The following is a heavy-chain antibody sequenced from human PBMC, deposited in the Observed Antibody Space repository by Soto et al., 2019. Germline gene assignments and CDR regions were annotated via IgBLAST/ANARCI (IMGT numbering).Heavy chain of an antibody. Sequence: SETLSLTCAVYGGSFNGYYWSWIRQPPGKGLEWIGEVDHSGSTNYNPSLKSRVTISVDTSKNQFSLKLSSVTAADTAVYYCARGWKYYYYYYMAVWGKGTTVTVSS. CDR1: GGSFNGYY. V-gene: IGHV4-34*01. CDR3: ARGWKYYYYYYMAV. J-gene: IGHJ6*03. D-gene: IGHD1-1*01. CDR2: VDHSGST.